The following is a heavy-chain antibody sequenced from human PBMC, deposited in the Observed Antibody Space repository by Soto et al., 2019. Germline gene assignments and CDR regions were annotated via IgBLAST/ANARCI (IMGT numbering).Heavy chain of an antibody. D-gene: IGHD6-19*01. Sequence: SETLSLTFAVYGGSFSGYYWSWIRQPPGKGLEWIGEINHSGSTNYNPSLKSRVTISVDTSKNQFSLKLSSVTAADTAVYYCARAWQYSSGFFDYWGQGTLVTVSS. CDR2: INHSGST. CDR1: GGSFSGYY. CDR3: ARAWQYSSGFFDY. V-gene: IGHV4-34*01. J-gene: IGHJ4*02.